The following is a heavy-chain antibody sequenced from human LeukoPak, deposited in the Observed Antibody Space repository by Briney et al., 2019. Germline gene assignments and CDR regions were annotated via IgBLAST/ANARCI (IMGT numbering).Heavy chain of an antibody. D-gene: IGHD6-13*01. CDR2: ISRDSVYI. J-gene: IGHJ4*02. Sequence: GGSLKLSCATSGYTFSSHSMDWVRRAPGQGLEWIASISRDSVYIYYAESVKGRFTISKDNAKNSLHLQMNSLRAEDTAVYYCARPPYSSSWPFDYWGQGTLVTVSS. V-gene: IGHV3-21*01. CDR1: GYTFSSHS. CDR3: ARPPYSSSWPFDY.